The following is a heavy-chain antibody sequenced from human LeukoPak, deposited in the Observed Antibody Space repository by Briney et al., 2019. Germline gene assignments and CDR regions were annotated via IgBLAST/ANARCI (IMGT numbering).Heavy chain of an antibody. D-gene: IGHD6-6*01. V-gene: IGHV3-7*01. CDR3: ASEGQLVRQYIY. J-gene: IGHJ4*02. CDR2: IKQDGSEN. CDR1: GFTFRNYW. Sequence: GGSLRLSCAVSGFTFRNYWMTWVRQAPGKGLEWVANIKQDGSENYYADSVRGRFTISRDNSQNSLYLQMDSLRVEDTAVYYCASEGQLVRQYIYWGQGTLVIVSS.